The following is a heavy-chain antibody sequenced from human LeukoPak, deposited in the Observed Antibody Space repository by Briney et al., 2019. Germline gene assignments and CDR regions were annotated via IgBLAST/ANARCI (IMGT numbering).Heavy chain of an antibody. CDR3: ARQLDGVAGPSYFDY. D-gene: IGHD6-19*01. CDR1: GCSFTSYW. J-gene: IGHJ4*02. V-gene: IGHV5-51*01. CDR2: IYPGDSDT. Sequence: GESLKISCRGSGCSFTSYWIGWVRQMPGKGLEWMGIIYPGDSDTRYSPSFQGQVTISADKSISTAYLQWSSLKASDTAMYYCARQLDGVAGPSYFDYWGQGTLVTVSS.